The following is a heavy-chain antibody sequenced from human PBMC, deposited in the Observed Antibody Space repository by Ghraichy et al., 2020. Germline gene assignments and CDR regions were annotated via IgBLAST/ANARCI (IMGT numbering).Heavy chain of an antibody. J-gene: IGHJ3*02. CDR2: INCHTGGA. CDR3: AKDRAAAGPADALDM. D-gene: IGHD6-13*01. V-gene: IGHV1-2*06. CDR1: GYSFSDYY. Sequence: ASVKLSCKASGYSFSDYYMHWVRQAPGQGLEWMGRINCHTGGADYAQKFQGRVTMTRDTSVNTAFLALSVLESDDSAVYFCAKDRAAAGPADALDMWGQGTLVIVSS.